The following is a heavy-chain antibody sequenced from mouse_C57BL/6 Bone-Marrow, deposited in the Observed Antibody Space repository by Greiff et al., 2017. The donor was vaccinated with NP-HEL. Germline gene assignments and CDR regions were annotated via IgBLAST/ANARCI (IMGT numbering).Heavy chain of an antibody. Sequence: EVMLVESEGGLVQPGSSMKLSCTASGFTFSDYYMAWVRQVPEKGLEWVANINYDGSSTYYLDSLKSRFIISRDNAKNILYLQMSSLKSEDTAKYYCARVNWDGGFDYWGQGTTLTVSS. CDR2: INYDGSST. J-gene: IGHJ2*01. CDR3: ARVNWDGGFDY. D-gene: IGHD4-1*02. CDR1: GFTFSDYY. V-gene: IGHV5-16*01.